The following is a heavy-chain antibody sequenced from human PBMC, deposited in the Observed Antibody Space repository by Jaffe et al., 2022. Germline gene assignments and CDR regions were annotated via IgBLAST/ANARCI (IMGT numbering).Heavy chain of an antibody. CDR3: AKDHGSVFHYYYYMDV. D-gene: IGHD3-10*01. J-gene: IGHJ6*03. CDR1: GFTFSSYG. V-gene: IGHV3-30*02. CDR2: IRFDGSKT. Sequence: QVQLVESGGGVVQPGGSLRLSCAASGFTFSSYGMHWVRQAPGKGLEWVAFIRFDGSKTYYADPVKGRFTISRDNSKNTLYLQMNSLRAEDPAVYYCAKDHGSVFHYYYYMDVWGKGTTVTVSS.